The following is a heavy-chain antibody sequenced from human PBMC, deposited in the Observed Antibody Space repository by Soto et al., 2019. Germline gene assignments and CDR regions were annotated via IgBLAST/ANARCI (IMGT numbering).Heavy chain of an antibody. V-gene: IGHV4-30-4*01. CDR2: MSYSVST. D-gene: IGHD3-22*01. CDR3: SRGTIDYFDTRRSGYGLDF. J-gene: IGHJ6*04. CDR1: GVSISSADFY. Sequence: QVRLQESGPGLVKPSQTLSLTCSVSGVSISSADFYWSWIRQPPGKALEWLGDMSYSVSTYYNPAPQSRITMSLDTSKNHFSLTLTSVTAADTAVYFCSRGTIDYFDTRRSGYGLDFWGKGTAVSVSS.